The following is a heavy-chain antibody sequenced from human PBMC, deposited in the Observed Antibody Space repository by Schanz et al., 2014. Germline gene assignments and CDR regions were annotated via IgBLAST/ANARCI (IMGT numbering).Heavy chain of an antibody. D-gene: IGHD3-3*01. V-gene: IGHV3-9*01. CDR3: AKDIRIRLFFQFDS. J-gene: IGHJ4*02. Sequence: DVQLVESGGGLVQPGRSLRLSCAASGFTFADYAMHWVRQAPGKGLEWVSGISWNGAGIGYADSVKGRFTISRDNAKNSLYLQMNSVTAKDTALYYCAKDIRIRLFFQFDSWGQGTLVTVSS. CDR2: ISWNGAGI. CDR1: GFTFADYA.